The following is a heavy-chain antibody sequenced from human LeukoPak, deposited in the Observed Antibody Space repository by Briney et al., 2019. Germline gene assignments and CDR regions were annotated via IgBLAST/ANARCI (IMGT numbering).Heavy chain of an antibody. CDR2: INEDGSET. J-gene: IGHJ4*01. CDR1: GFTFGSYW. Sequence: GGSLRLSCAASGFTFGSYWMTWVRQAPGRGLEWVANINEDGSETYYVDSMKGRFTISRDNAKKSLYLQMNSLRAEDTAVYYCASSYCGGTLCYDHYWGHGTLVTVSS. V-gene: IGHV3-7*02. D-gene: IGHD2-21*01. CDR3: ASSYCGGTLCYDHY.